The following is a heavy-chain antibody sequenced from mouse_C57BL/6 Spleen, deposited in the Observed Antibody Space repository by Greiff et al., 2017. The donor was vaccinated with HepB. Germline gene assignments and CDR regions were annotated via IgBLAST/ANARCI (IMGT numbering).Heavy chain of an antibody. V-gene: IGHV5-16*01. D-gene: IGHD1-1*01. Sequence: DVKLVESEGGLVQPGSSMKLSCTASGFTFSDYYMAWVRQVPEKGLEWVANINYDGSSTYYLDSLKSRFIISRDNAKNILYLQMSSLKSEDTATYYCARGDYYGSSHYAMDYWGQGTSVTVSS. CDR1: GFTFSDYY. J-gene: IGHJ4*01. CDR3: ARGDYYGSSHYAMDY. CDR2: INYDGSST.